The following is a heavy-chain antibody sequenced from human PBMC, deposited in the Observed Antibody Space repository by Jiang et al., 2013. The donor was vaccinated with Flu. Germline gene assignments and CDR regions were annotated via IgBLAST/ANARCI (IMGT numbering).Heavy chain of an antibody. CDR2: IRYDGNTE. D-gene: IGHD3-10*01. J-gene: IGHJ6*02. Sequence: VQLVESGGGVVQPGGSLRLSCAASGFTFSSYGIHWVRQAPGKGLEWVAFIRYDGNTEYYADSVKGRFTVSRDNSKNTLYLQMNSLRAEDTAVYYCAKQFGSANYYYYGMDVWGQGTTVTVSS. V-gene: IGHV3-30*02. CDR1: GFTFSSYG. CDR3: AKQFGSANYYYYGMDV.